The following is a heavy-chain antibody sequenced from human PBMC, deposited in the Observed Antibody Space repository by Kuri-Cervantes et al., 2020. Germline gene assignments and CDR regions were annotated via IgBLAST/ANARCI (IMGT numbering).Heavy chain of an antibody. Sequence: GESLKISCAASGFTFSSYAMSWVRQAPGKGLEWVSAISGSGGSTYYADSVKGRFTISRDNSRNTLYLQMNSLRAEDTAVYYCAKGCGADCYAGHHWGQGTLVTVSS. J-gene: IGHJ5*02. V-gene: IGHV3-23*01. CDR1: GFTFSSYA. D-gene: IGHD2-21*02. CDR2: ISGSGGST. CDR3: AKGCGADCYAGHH.